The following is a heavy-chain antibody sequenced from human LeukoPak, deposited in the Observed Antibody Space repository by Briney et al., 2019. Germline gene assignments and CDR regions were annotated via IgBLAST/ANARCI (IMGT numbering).Heavy chain of an antibody. CDR2: ISAYNGNT. Sequence: ASVKVSCKASGYTFTSYAVHWVRQAPGQGLEWMGWISAYNGNTNYAQKVQGRVTMTTDTSTSTTYTELRSLRYDDTAVYYCARVGNSGYGFFDFWGQGTLVTVSS. D-gene: IGHD5-12*01. J-gene: IGHJ4*02. V-gene: IGHV1-18*01. CDR3: ARVGNSGYGFFDF. CDR1: GYTFTSYA.